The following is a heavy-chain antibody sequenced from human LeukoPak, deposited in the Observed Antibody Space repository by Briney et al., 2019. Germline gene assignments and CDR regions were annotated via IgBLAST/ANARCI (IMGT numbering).Heavy chain of an antibody. CDR1: GFTFSSYS. CDR3: ANSGDVDTAMMGGY. D-gene: IGHD5-18*01. J-gene: IGHJ4*02. CDR2: ISSSSSYI. Sequence: PGGSLRLSCAASGFTFSSYSMNWVRQAPGKGLEWVSSISSSSSYIYYADSVKGRFTISRDNAKNSLYLQMNSLRTEDTAIYYCANSGDVDTAMMGGYWGQGTLVTVSS. V-gene: IGHV3-21*01.